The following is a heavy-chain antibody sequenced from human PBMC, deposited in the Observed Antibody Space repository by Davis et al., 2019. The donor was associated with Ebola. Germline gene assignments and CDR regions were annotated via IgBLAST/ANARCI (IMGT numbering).Heavy chain of an antibody. J-gene: IGHJ6*03. CDR1: GGTFSSYA. Sequence: SVKVSCKASGGTFSSYAISWVRQAPGQGLEWMGGIIPILGIANYAQKFQGRVTITADKSTSTAYMELSSLRSEDTAVYYCASGGNSVYSYYYYMDVWGKGTTVTVSS. CDR3: ASGGNSVYSYYYYMDV. D-gene: IGHD4-23*01. V-gene: IGHV1-69*10. CDR2: IIPILGIA.